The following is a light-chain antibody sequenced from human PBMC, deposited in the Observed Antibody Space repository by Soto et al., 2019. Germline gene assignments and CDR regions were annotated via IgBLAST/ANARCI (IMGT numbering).Light chain of an antibody. CDR2: GAS. Sequence: EIVLTQSPGTLSLSPGERATLSCRASQSVSSSYLAWYQQKPGQAPRLLIYGASSRATGIPDRFSGSGSGTDFTLSSSRLEPEAFAVYYCQPYGSSPFTFGGVTKVEIK. CDR3: QPYGSSPFT. CDR1: QSVSSSY. V-gene: IGKV3-20*01. J-gene: IGKJ4*01.